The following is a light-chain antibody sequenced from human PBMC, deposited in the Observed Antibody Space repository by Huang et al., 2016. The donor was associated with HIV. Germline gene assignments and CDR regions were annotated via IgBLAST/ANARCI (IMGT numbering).Light chain of an antibody. Sequence: DIQMTQSPSSLSASVGDRVTITCQASQDIRKYLNWYQQKPGRAPKLLIYESSNLEGGVPSRFSGSGSGTNFTFTISSLHPEDIATYYCQQYDNLYIFGQGTKVEIK. V-gene: IGKV1-33*01. CDR3: QQYDNLYI. J-gene: IGKJ1*01. CDR2: ESS. CDR1: QDIRKY.